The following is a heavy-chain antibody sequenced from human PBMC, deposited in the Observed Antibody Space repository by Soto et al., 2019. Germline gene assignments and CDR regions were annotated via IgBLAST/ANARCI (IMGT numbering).Heavy chain of an antibody. V-gene: IGHV4-34*01. CDR1: DGSFTGFH. Sequence: QVQLQQWGAGLLKPSETLSLTCAVYDGSFTGFHWTWIRRRPGKGLEWIGEIKHSGSTNYNPSLTRRVTISVDTSKNQFSLKLNSVTAADTAVYYCARGVPFGHYSMDVWGQGTTVTVSS. D-gene: IGHD3-3*01. CDR3: ARGVPFGHYSMDV. J-gene: IGHJ6*02. CDR2: IKHSGST.